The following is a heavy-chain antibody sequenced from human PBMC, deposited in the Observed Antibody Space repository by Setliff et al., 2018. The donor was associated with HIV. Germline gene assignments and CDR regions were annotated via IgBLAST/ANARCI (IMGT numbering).Heavy chain of an antibody. D-gene: IGHD6-19*01. CDR2: MYYRGST. CDR1: SGSISTLYSYY. V-gene: IGHV4-39*01. J-gene: IGHJ4*02. CDR3: ASHSGGWNYYLDY. Sequence: SETLSLTCSVSSGSISTLYSYYWGWVRQPPGKGPEWIGHMYYRGSTFYNPSLKSRATIFVDSSTKRFSLKLNSVTATDTAVYYCASHSGGWNYYLDYWGQGTLVTVSS.